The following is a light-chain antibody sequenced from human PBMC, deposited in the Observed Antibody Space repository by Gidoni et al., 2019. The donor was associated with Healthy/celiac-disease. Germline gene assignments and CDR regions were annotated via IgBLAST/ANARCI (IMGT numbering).Light chain of an antibody. V-gene: IGKV3-11*01. CDR3: QQRSNWPPEDT. CDR1: QSVSSY. Sequence: EIVLTQSPATLSLSPGERATLSCRASQSVSSYLAWYQQKPGQAPRLLIYDASNRATGIPARFSGSGSGTDFTLTISSLEPEDFAVYYCQQRSNWPPEDTFGGXTKVEIK. CDR2: DAS. J-gene: IGKJ4*01.